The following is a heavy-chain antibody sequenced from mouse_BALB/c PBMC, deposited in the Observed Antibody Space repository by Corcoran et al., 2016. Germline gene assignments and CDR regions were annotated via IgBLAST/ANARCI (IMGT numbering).Heavy chain of an antibody. CDR3: ARRDYDGRSCYARDY. J-gene: IGHJ4*01. V-gene: IGHV1-18*01. D-gene: IGHD1-1*01. CDR1: GYTFTEYT. Sequence: EVQLQQSGPELVKPGASVKISCKTSGYTFTEYTMHWVKQSHGKSLEWIGGIHPNTGGTSDTQKFKGKATLTGDKSSSTAYMELRSMTAEESAVYYWARRDYDGRSCYARDYGGQGTAVNASS. CDR2: IHPNTGGT.